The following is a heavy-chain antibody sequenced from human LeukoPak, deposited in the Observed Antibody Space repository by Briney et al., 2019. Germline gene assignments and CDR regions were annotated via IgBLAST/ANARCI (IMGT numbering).Heavy chain of an antibody. D-gene: IGHD6-13*01. Sequence: SETLSLTCTVSSASISSNDYYWGWIRHPPWKGLEWIGSISYIGSTYYNPSLRSRVTISVDTSKNHFCLQLSSVTAIVMTVYLFARIRTYSSSWLASDYFDYWGQGTLVTVSS. V-gene: IGHV4-39*02. CDR1: SASISSNDYY. CDR3: ARIRTYSSSWLASDYFDY. J-gene: IGHJ4*02. CDR2: ISYIGST.